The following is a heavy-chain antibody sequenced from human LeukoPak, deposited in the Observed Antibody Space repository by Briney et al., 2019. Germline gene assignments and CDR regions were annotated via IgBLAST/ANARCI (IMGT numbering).Heavy chain of an antibody. CDR2: ISYSGST. Sequence: SETLSLTCTVSGGSISSYYWSWTRQPPGKGLEWIGYISYSGSTNYNPSLKSRVTISVDTSKNQFSLKVSSVTAADTAVYYCARYVWGSYPTFEDYWGQGTLVTVSS. D-gene: IGHD3-16*02. CDR1: GGSISSYY. CDR3: ARYVWGSYPTFEDY. V-gene: IGHV4-59*01. J-gene: IGHJ4*02.